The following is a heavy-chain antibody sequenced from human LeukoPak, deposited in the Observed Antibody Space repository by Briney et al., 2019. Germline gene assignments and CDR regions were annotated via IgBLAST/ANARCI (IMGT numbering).Heavy chain of an antibody. D-gene: IGHD3-10*01. CDR2: MKQDGSEK. V-gene: IGHV3-7*01. CDR3: ARGQTWFGELSPFDY. CDR1: GFTFSSYW. Sequence: GGSLRLSCAASGFTFSSYWMSWFRQAPEKGLEWVANMKQDGSEKYYVDSVKGRFTISRDNAKNSLYLQMNSLRAEDTAVYYCARGQTWFGELSPFDYWGQGTLVTVSS. J-gene: IGHJ4*02.